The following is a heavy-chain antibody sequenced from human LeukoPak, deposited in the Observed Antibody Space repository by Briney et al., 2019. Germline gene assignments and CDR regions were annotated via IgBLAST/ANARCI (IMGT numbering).Heavy chain of an antibody. CDR1: GFTFSSYG. Sequence: PGGSLRLSCAASGFTFSSYGMHWARQAPGKGLEWEAVIWYDERNKYYTDSVKGRFTISRDNSKNTVYLQMNSLGVEDTAVYYCARGGFSGTFYYFDNWGQGTLVTVSS. CDR3: ARGGFSGTFYYFDN. J-gene: IGHJ4*02. D-gene: IGHD1-26*01. CDR2: IWYDERNK. V-gene: IGHV3-33*01.